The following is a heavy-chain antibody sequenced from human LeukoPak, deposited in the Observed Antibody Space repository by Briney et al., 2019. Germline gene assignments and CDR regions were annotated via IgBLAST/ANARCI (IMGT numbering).Heavy chain of an antibody. Sequence: SETLSLTCTVSGGSISSYYWSWIRQPPGKGLEWIGYIYYSGSTNYNPSLKSRVTLSVDTSKNQFSLKLSSVTAADTAVYYCARRPWLVRSNWFDPWGQGTLVTVSS. V-gene: IGHV4-59*12. J-gene: IGHJ5*02. CDR2: IYYSGST. CDR3: ARRPWLVRSNWFDP. D-gene: IGHD6-19*01. CDR1: GGSISSYY.